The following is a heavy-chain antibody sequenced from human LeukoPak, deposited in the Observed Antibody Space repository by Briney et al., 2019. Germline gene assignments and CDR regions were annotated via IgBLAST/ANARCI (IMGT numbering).Heavy chain of an antibody. CDR1: GFTFDDYG. D-gene: IGHD6-19*01. CDR3: ARVPGYSSGGAFDI. Sequence: GGSLRLSCAASGFTFDDYGMSWVRQAPGKGLEWVSGINWNGGSTGYADSVKGRFTISRDNAKNSLYLQMNSLRAEDTAVYYCARVPGYSSGGAFDIWGQGTMVTVSS. CDR2: INWNGGST. J-gene: IGHJ3*02. V-gene: IGHV3-20*04.